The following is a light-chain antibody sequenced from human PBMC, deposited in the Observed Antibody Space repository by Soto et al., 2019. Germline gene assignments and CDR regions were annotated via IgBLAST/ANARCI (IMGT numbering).Light chain of an antibody. J-gene: IGLJ3*02. Sequence: QSVLTQPPSVSGAPGQRVTISCTGSSSNIGAGYDVHWYQQFPGTAPRLLIYANNNRPSGVPDRFSGSKSGDTASLTISGLQAEDEADYYCTSFARGSTLVFGGGTKLTVL. CDR2: ANN. CDR1: SSNIGAGYD. CDR3: TSFARGSTLV. V-gene: IGLV1-40*01.